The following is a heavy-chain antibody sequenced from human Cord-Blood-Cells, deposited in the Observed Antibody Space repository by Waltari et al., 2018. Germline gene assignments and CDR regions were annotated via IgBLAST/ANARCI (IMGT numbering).Heavy chain of an antibody. CDR3: ARGGGLDYFDY. J-gene: IGHJ4*02. Sequence: QVQLQESGPGLVKPSETLSFTCTVSGGSISSYYWSWIRQPPGKGLEWIGYIYYSGSTNYNPSLKSRVTISVDTSKNQFSLKLSSVTAADTAVYYCARGGGLDYFDYWGQGTLVTVSS. V-gene: IGHV4-59*01. D-gene: IGHD3-16*01. CDR1: GGSISSYY. CDR2: IYYSGST.